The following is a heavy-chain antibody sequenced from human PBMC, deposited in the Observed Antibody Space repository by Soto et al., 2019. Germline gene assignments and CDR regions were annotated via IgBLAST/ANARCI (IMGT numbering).Heavy chain of an antibody. Sequence: EVQLVESGGGLVQPGGSLRLSCAASGFTFSSYWMSWVRQAPGKGLEWVANIKQDGSEKYYVDSVKGRFTISRDNAKNSLYLQMNSLRAADTAVYYCARGVNWNYPYHWFDPWGQGTLVTVSS. CDR3: ARGVNWNYPYHWFDP. CDR2: IKQDGSEK. V-gene: IGHV3-7*03. J-gene: IGHJ5*02. D-gene: IGHD1-7*01. CDR1: GFTFSSYW.